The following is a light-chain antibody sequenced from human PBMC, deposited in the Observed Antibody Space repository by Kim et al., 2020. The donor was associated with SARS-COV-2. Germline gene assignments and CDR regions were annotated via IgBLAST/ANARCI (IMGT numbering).Light chain of an antibody. CDR1: SSDVGSYNY. Sequence: QSALTQPASVSGSPGQSITISCTGSSSDVGSYNYVSWYQQYPGKAPKLMIYDVSKRPSGVSNRFSGSKSGNTASLTISGLQAEDEADYYCSSYSTSRDVVFGGGTQLTVL. J-gene: IGLJ2*01. V-gene: IGLV2-14*01. CDR2: DVS. CDR3: SSYSTSRDVV.